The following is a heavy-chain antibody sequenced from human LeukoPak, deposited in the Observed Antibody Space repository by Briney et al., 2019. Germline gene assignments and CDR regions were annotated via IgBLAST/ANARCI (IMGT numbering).Heavy chain of an antibody. CDR3: ARRNHYFYYMDV. CDR2: IFPSGSA. J-gene: IGHJ6*03. V-gene: IGHV4-4*09. Sequence: PSETLSLTCTVSGGSISSYYWSWIRQSPVKGLEWIGYIFPSGSAFYNPSLESRVTISLDTSENQFSMRLSSVTAADTAVYCCARRNHYFYYMDVWGKGTTVTVSS. CDR1: GGSISSYY.